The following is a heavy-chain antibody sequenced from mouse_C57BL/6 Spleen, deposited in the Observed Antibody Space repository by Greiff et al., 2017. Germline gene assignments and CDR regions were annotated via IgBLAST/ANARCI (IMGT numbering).Heavy chain of an antibody. V-gene: IGHV5-17*01. J-gene: IGHJ4*01. CDR1: GFTFSDYG. D-gene: IGHD2-1*01. Sequence: EVHLVESGGGLVKPGGSLKLSCAASGFTFSDYGMHWVRQAPEKGLEWVAYISSGSSTLYYADTVKGRFTISRDHAKNTLFLQMTSLRSEDTARYYCARNGNNMDYWGQGTSVTVSS. CDR2: ISSGSSTL. CDR3: ARNGNNMDY.